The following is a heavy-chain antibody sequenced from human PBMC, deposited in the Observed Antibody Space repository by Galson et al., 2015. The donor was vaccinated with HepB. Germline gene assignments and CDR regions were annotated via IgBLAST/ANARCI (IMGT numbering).Heavy chain of an antibody. Sequence: SLRLSCAASGFTFTSAWMNWVRQAPGKGLEWVGCVKRTADGGAASCAAPVNGRFTVSRDDSKNTLTLQINSLKTEDTAVYYCAVDLSDSIVAFQHWGQGTLVTVSS. CDR2: VKRTADGGAA. D-gene: IGHD2-21*01. V-gene: IGHV3-15*06. CDR3: AVDLSDSIVAFQH. J-gene: IGHJ1*01. CDR1: GFTFTSAW.